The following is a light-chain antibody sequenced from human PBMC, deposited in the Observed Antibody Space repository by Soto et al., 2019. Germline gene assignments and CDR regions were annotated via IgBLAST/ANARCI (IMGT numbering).Light chain of an antibody. V-gene: IGKV1-5*01. J-gene: IGKJ5*01. Sequence: DIRMTQSPSTLSASVGDRVTITCRTSQSISNWLAWYQQTPGKAPKLLIYDASSLESGVPSRFSGSASGTEFTLTISSLQPADFATYYCQHYETYPITFGQGTRLEI. CDR3: QHYETYPIT. CDR2: DAS. CDR1: QSISNW.